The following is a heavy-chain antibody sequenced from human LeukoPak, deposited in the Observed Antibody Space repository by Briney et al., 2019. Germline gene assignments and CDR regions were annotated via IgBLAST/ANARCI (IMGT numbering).Heavy chain of an antibody. J-gene: IGHJ6*03. CDR2: IKSKTDGGTT. D-gene: IGHD2-2*01. CDR3: SRVERSSIGNYYYYMAV. Sequence: GGSLRLSCAASGFTFSNAWMSWVRQAPGKGLEWVGRIKSKTDGGTTDYAAPVKGRFTISRDDSKNTLYLQMNSLKTEDTAVYYCSRVERSSIGNYYYYMAVWGKGTTVTVSS. V-gene: IGHV3-15*01. CDR1: GFTFSNAW.